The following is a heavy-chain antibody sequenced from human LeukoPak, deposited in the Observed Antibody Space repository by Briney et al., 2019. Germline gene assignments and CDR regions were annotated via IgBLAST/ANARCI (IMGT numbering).Heavy chain of an antibody. D-gene: IGHD3-16*01. J-gene: IGHJ4*02. Sequence: PGGSLRLSCAASGFTFSSYAMSWVRQAPGKGLGWVSAVSGSGGSTYYADSVKGRFTISRDNSKNTLYLQMNSLRAEDTAVYYCARERDGGGGFDYWGQGTLVTVSS. CDR3: ARERDGGGGFDY. V-gene: IGHV3-23*01. CDR1: GFTFSSYA. CDR2: VSGSGGST.